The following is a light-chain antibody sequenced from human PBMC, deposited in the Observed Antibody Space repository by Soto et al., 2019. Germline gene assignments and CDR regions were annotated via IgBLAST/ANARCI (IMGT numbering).Light chain of an antibody. CDR3: QQYGSSPPRVT. V-gene: IGKV3-20*01. CDR1: QSVSSG. CDR2: GAS. Sequence: EIVLTQSPGTLSLSPGARATLSCRASQSVSSGLSWYQQKPGQAPRLLIYGASSRATGIPDRFSGSGSGTDFTLTISRLEPEDFAVYYCQQYGSSPPRVTFGQGTRLEIK. J-gene: IGKJ5*01.